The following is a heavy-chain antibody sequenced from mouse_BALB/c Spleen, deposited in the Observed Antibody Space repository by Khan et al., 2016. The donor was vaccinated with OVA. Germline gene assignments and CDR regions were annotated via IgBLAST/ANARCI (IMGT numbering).Heavy chain of an antibody. J-gene: IGHJ4*01. Sequence: EVQLQESGPGLVKPSQSLSLTCTVTGYSITSDYAWNWIRQFPGNKLEWMGYISYSGSTSYNPSLKSRISITQDTSKNQFFLQLNSVTTEDTATYYCARVGYDGYAMDYWGQGTSVTVSS. V-gene: IGHV3-2*02. CDR1: GYSITSDYA. CDR2: ISYSGST. D-gene: IGHD2-2*01. CDR3: ARVGYDGYAMDY.